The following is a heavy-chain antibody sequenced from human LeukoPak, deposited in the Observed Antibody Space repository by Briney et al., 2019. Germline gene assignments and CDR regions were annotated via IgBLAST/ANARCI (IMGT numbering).Heavy chain of an antibody. CDR1: GGSISSYY. V-gene: IGHV4-59*12. J-gene: IGHJ4*02. CDR3: ARSVKWLHTDY. CDR2: IYHSGST. D-gene: IGHD6-19*01. Sequence: SETLSLTCTVSGGSISSYYWSWIRQPPGKGLEWIGYIYHSGSTYYNPSLKSRVTISVDRSKNQFSLKLSSVTAADTAVYYCARSVKWLHTDYWGQGTLVTVSS.